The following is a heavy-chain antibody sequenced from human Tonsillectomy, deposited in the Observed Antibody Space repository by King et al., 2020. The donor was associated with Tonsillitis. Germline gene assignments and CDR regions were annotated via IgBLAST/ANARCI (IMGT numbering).Heavy chain of an antibody. V-gene: IGHV3-7*03. J-gene: IGHJ4*02. Sequence: VQLVQSGGGLVQPGGSLRLSCAASGFTFSSYWMSWVRQAPGKGLEWVANIKQDGREKYCLASVKGRFTISRDNAKNSLYLQMNSLRAEDTAVYYCARLSGGSVDYWGQGTLVTVSS. CDR1: GFTFSSYW. CDR2: IKQDGREK. D-gene: IGHD2-15*01. CDR3: ARLSGGSVDY.